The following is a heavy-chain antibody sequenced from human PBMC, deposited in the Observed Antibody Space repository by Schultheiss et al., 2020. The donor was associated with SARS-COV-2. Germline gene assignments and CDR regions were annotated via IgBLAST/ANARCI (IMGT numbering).Heavy chain of an antibody. CDR3: GRRSVPFLLSEFKAAIDS. V-gene: IGHV3-74*01. D-gene: IGHD3-3*02. CDR1: GFVSSDYW. J-gene: IGHJ4*02. CDR2: INSDGSST. Sequence: GESLKISCELSGFVSSDYWMHWVRQAPGKGLVWVSRINSDGSSTSYADSVKGRFTISRDNSKNTLYLQMNSLRAEDTAVYYCGRRSVPFLLSEFKAAIDSWGQGTLVTVSS.